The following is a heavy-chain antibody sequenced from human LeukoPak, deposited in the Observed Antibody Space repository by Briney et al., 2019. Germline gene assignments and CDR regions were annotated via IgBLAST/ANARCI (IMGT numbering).Heavy chain of an antibody. CDR3: ARDNGQWLVEYYFDY. Sequence: GGSLRLSCAASGFTFSSYAMHWVRQAPGKGLEWVAVISYDGSNKYYADSVKGRFTISRDNSKNTLYLQMNSLRAEDTAVYYCARDNGQWLVEYYFDYWGQGTLVTVPS. J-gene: IGHJ4*02. D-gene: IGHD6-19*01. V-gene: IGHV3-30-3*01. CDR2: ISYDGSNK. CDR1: GFTFSSYA.